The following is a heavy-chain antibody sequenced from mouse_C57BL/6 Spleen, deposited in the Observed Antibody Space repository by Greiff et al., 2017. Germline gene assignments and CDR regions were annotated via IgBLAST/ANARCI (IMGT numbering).Heavy chain of an antibody. J-gene: IGHJ1*02. Sequence: QVQLQQPGTELVKPVAPVKLSCKASGYTFPSYWMHWVKQRPGQGLEWIGNINPSNGGTNYNEQFKSMATLTVDKSSSTAYMQLSSLTSEDSAVYYCARSGDYGGRYAWYFDGWGAGTTAFDSS. V-gene: IGHV1-53*01. CDR3: ARSGDYGGRYAWYFDG. D-gene: IGHD1-1*02. CDR2: INPSNGGT. CDR1: GYTFPSYW.